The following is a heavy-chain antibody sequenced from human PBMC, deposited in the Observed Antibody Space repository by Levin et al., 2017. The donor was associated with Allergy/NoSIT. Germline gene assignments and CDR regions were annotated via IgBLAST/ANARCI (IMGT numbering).Heavy chain of an antibody. D-gene: IGHD3-10*01. Sequence: SENLSLTCTVSGGSISSSSYYWGWIRQPPGKGLEWIGSIYYSGSTYYNPSLKSRVTISVDTSKNQFSLKLSSVTAADTAVYYCARHRPVLLWFRELSLFDYWGQGTLVTVSS. J-gene: IGHJ4*02. CDR1: GGSISSSSYY. V-gene: IGHV4-39*01. CDR2: IYYSGST. CDR3: ARHRPVLLWFRELSLFDY.